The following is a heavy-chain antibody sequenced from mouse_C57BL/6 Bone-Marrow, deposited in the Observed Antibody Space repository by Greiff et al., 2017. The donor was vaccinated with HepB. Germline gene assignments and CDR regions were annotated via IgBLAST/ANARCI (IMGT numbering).Heavy chain of an antibody. Sequence: DVKLVESGGGLVKPGGSLKLSCAASGFTFSDYGMHWVRQAPEKGLEWVAYISSGSSTIYYADTVKGRFTISRDNAKNTLFLQMTSLRSEDTAMYYCARRWLLPYYYAMDYWGQGTSVTVSS. CDR1: GFTFSDYG. V-gene: IGHV5-17*01. CDR3: ARRWLLPYYYAMDY. D-gene: IGHD2-3*01. J-gene: IGHJ4*01. CDR2: ISSGSSTI.